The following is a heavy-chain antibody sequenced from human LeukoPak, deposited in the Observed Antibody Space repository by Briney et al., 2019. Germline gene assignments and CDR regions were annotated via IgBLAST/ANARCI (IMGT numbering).Heavy chain of an antibody. CDR2: IYYSGST. V-gene: IGHV4-59*08. D-gene: IGHD2-21*01. Sequence: ASETLSLTCTVSGGSISSYYWSWIRQPPGKGLEWIGYIYYSGSTNYNPSLKSRVTISVDTSKNQFSLKLSSVTAADTAMYYCAKHLALNWFNPWGQGTLVTVSS. J-gene: IGHJ5*02. CDR3: AKHLALNWFNP. CDR1: GGSISSYY.